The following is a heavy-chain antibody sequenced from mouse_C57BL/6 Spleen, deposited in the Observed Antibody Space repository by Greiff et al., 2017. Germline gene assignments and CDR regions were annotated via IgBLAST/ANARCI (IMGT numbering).Heavy chain of an antibody. D-gene: IGHD2-1*01. Sequence: VQLQESGAELVKPGASVKISCKASGYAFSSYWMNWVKQRPGKGLEWIGQIYPGDGDTNYNGKFKGKATLTADKSSSTAYMQLSSLTSEDSAVYCCAECYYGNYGGYWGQGTTLTVSS. CDR3: AECYYGNYGGY. CDR1: GYAFSSYW. CDR2: IYPGDGDT. J-gene: IGHJ2*01. V-gene: IGHV1-80*01.